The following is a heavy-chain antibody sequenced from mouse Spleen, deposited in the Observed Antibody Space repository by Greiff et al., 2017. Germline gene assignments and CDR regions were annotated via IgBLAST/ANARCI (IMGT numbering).Heavy chain of an antibody. CDR3: ARDLDSSGLAY. D-gene: IGHD3-2*01. CDR2: IWAGGST. CDR1: GLSLTSYG. V-gene: IGHV2-9*02. J-gene: IGHJ3*01. Sequence: VKLMESGPGLVAPSQSLSITCTVSGLSLTSYGVHWVRQPPGKGLEWLGVIWAGGSTNYNSALMSRLSISKDNSKSQVFLKMNSLQTDDTAMYYCARDLDSSGLAYWGQGTLVTVSA.